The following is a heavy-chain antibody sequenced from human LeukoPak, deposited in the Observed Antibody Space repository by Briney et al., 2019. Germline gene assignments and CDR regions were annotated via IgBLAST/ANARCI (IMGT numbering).Heavy chain of an antibody. CDR1: GFTFSSYA. CDR3: AKRDVVVPAASYYYYGMDV. J-gene: IGHJ6*02. D-gene: IGHD2-2*01. Sequence: GGSLRLSCAASGFTFSSYAMSWVRQAPGKGLEWVSAISGSGGSTYYADSVKGRFTISRDNSKNTLYLQMNSLRAEDTAVYYCAKRDVVVPAASYYYYGMDVWGQGTTVTVSS. V-gene: IGHV3-23*01. CDR2: ISGSGGST.